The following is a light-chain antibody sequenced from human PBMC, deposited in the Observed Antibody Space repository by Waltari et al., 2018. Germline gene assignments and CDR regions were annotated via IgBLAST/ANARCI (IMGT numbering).Light chain of an antibody. Sequence: QSVLTQPPSLYEAAGQTVNISCSGPRSHMGTTYVSWYPQVPETAPKIHISANFKLPSGVSDRFSGSKSGTSATLVITGLQTGDEADYFCGTWDASLTAWVFGGGTRLSVL. CDR1: RSHMGTTY. CDR3: GTWDASLTAWV. V-gene: IGLV1-51*01. J-gene: IGLJ3*02. CDR2: ANF.